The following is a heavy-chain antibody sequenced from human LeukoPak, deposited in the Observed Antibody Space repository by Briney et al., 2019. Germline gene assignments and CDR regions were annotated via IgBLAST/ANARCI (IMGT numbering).Heavy chain of an antibody. CDR1: GGSFSGYY. D-gene: IGHD5-12*01. CDR2: INHSGST. CDR3: ARHVVATIMSTGIRYHYMDV. V-gene: IGHV4-34*01. Sequence: SETVSLTCAVYGGSFSGYYWSWIRQPPGKGLEWIGEINHSGSTNYNPSLKSRVTISVDTSKNQFSLKLSSVTAADTAVYYCARHVVATIMSTGIRYHYMDVWGKGTTVTVSS. J-gene: IGHJ6*03.